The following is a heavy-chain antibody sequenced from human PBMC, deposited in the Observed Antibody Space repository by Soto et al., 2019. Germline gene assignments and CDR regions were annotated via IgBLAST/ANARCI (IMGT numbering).Heavy chain of an antibody. Sequence: PSETLSLTCAVYGGSFSGYYWSWIRQPPGKGLEWIGEINHSGSTNYNPSLKSRVTISVDTSKNQLSLKLSSVTAADTAVYYCARELTVVVPAALADGVDPWGQGTLVTVSS. D-gene: IGHD2-2*01. CDR2: INHSGST. V-gene: IGHV4-34*01. J-gene: IGHJ5*02. CDR3: ARELTVVVPAALADGVDP. CDR1: GGSFSGYY.